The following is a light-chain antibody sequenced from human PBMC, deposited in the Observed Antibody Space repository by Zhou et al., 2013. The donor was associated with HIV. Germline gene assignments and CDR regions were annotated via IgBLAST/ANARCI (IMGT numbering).Light chain of an antibody. CDR2: AAS. CDR3: QYYDPSPLFT. J-gene: IGKJ3*01. V-gene: IGKV3D-15*01. Sequence: IVMTQSPATLSVSAGETAALSCRASQNIHSNLAWYQQKPGQAPRLLIYAASTRATDIPDRFSGSGSGTDFTLIISRMEPEDFAVYYCQYYDPSPLFTFGPGTKVEI. CDR1: QNIHSN.